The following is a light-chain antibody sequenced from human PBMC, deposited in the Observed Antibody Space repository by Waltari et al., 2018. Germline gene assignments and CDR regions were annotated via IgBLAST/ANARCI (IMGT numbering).Light chain of an antibody. J-gene: IGLJ2*01. CDR3: SSFTSSTTGI. Sequence: SALTQPDSVSGSPGQSITISCSGISSDSGGYNYVSWYQQHPGEAPNLLIYDVTNRPSGVSDRFSGSKSGSSASLTISGLQPEDEADYYCSSFTSSTTGIFGGGTKLTVL. V-gene: IGLV2-14*03. CDR1: SSDSGGYNY. CDR2: DVT.